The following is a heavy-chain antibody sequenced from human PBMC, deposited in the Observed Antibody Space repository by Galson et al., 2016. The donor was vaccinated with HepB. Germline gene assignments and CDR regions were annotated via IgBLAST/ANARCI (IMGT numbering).Heavy chain of an antibody. CDR2: IKSDGSTT. D-gene: IGHD1-26*01. V-gene: IGHV3-74*01. Sequence: SLRLSCAASGFTFSRYWMHWVRQAPGKGLVWISRIKSDGSTTDYADSVKGRFTIARDSSKNTLYLQMNSLRVEDTAVYYCGRNVGPLGPGALVTASS. CDR1: GFTFSRYW. CDR3: GRNVGP. J-gene: IGHJ5*02.